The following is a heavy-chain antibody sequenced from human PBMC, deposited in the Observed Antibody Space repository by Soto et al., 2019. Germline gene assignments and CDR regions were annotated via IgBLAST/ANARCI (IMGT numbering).Heavy chain of an antibody. J-gene: IGHJ5*02. D-gene: IGHD2-21*02. CDR1: GGSITDYS. CDR2: IFSSGST. V-gene: IGHV4-4*07. Sequence: SETLSLTCTVSGGSITDYSWVWIRQPAGKGLEWIGRIFSSGSTNYNPSLKGRITMSLDTSKNKFSLKLNSATATDTAVYFCARDQGVVVTADNWFDPWGQGILVTVSS. CDR3: ARDQGVVVTADNWFDP.